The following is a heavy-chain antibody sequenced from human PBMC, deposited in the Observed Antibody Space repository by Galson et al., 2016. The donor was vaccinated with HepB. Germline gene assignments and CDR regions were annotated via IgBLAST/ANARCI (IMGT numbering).Heavy chain of an antibody. D-gene: IGHD6-19*01. CDR3: ARRFNGWETDAFDL. Sequence: SLRLSCATSGFIFSDYYMAWIRQTPGKGLEWVSIITSSSATIYYADSVKGRFTVSRDDGKKSMYLQMNSLRDEDTAVYYCARRFNGWETDAFDLWGQGTMVTVSS. J-gene: IGHJ3*01. V-gene: IGHV3-11*04. CDR2: ITSSSATI. CDR1: GFIFSDYY.